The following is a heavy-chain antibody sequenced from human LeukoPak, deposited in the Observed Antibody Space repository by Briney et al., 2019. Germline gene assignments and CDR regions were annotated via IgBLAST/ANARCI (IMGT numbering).Heavy chain of an antibody. CDR3: ARAPRDSSSSNYMRRFDY. V-gene: IGHV4-39*01. D-gene: IGHD3-22*01. CDR1: GGSIRNSNYY. J-gene: IGHJ4*02. Sequence: PSETLSLTCTVSGGSIRNSNYYWGWVRQPPGKGLEWIASAYYTGSTNYKPSLRSRVIMSVDTSKNQFSLMLSSVTAADTAVYYCARAPRDSSSSNYMRRFDYWGQGTLVTVSS. CDR2: AYYTGST.